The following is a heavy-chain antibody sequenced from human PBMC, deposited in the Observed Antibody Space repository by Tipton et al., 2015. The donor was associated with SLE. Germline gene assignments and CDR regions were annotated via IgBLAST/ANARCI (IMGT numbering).Heavy chain of an antibody. Sequence: QVQLVQSGAEVKKPGSSVKVSCKASGGTFSSYAISWVRQAPGQGLEWMGGIIPIFGTANYAQKFQGRVTITTDESTSTAYMELSSLISEDTAVYYCARDLAPLSVTTCGWFDPWGQGTLVTVSS. D-gene: IGHD5/OR15-5a*01. CDR2: IIPIFGTA. CDR1: GGTFSSYA. V-gene: IGHV1-69*01. J-gene: IGHJ5*02. CDR3: ARDLAPLSVTTCGWFDP.